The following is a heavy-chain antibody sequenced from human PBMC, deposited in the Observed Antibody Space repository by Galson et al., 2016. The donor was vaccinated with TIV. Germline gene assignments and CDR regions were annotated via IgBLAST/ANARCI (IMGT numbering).Heavy chain of an antibody. CDR3: AKGGGYGDVYFDF. D-gene: IGHD4-17*01. CDR2: IIESGRTI. J-gene: IGHJ4*02. CDR1: GFSFSSYE. V-gene: IGHV3-48*03. Sequence: SLRLSCAATGFSFSSYEMNWVRQAPGKGLEWVSYIIESGRTIYYADSVKGRFTISRDNAKNSLYLQMNSLRAEDTAVYYCAKGGGYGDVYFDFWGQGTLVTVPS.